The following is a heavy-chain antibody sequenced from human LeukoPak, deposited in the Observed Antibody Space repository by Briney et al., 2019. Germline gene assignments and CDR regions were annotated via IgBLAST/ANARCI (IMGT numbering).Heavy chain of an antibody. CDR1: GGSINNGGYY. CDR2: IYYSESS. CDR3: ARAWGPGIWYFDL. D-gene: IGHD3-16*01. J-gene: IGHJ2*01. V-gene: IGHV4-31*03. Sequence: PSETLSLTCTVSGGSINNGGYYWSWIRQHPGKGLEWIGYIYYSESSYYNPSLRSRVTISVDTSKNQFSLKLSSVTAADTAVYYCARAWGPGIWYFDLWGRGTLVTVSS.